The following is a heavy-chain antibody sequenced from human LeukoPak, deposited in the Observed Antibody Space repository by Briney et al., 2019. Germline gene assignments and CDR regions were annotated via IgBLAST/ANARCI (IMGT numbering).Heavy chain of an antibody. Sequence: ASVKVSCKASGYTFTGYYMHWVRQAPGQGLEWMGWINPNSGGTNYAQKFQGRVTMTRDTSISTAYMELSRLRSDVTAVYYCARELITTSTRNFDYWGQGTLVTASA. CDR3: ARELITTSTRNFDY. V-gene: IGHV1-2*02. CDR1: GYTFTGYY. CDR2: INPNSGGT. D-gene: IGHD2-8*01. J-gene: IGHJ4*02.